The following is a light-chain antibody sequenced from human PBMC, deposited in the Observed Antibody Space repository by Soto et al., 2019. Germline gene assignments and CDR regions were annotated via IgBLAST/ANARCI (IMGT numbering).Light chain of an antibody. CDR3: SSYAASNNFYFV. CDR1: SSDVGGYNY. J-gene: IGLJ3*02. CDR2: EGT. V-gene: IGLV2-8*01. Sequence: QSALTQPPSASGSPGQSVTISCTGTSSDVGGYNYVAWYQQYPGRAPKLMIYEGTKRPSGVPDRFSGSKSGNSASLTVSGLQAEDEADYSCSSYAASNNFYFVFGGGTELTVL.